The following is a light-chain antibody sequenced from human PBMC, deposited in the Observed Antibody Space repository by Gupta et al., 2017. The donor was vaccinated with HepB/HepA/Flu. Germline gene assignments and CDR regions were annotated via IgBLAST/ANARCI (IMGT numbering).Light chain of an antibody. J-gene: IGLJ1*01. CDR1: SSNIGNDN. Sequence: QPVLTHAPPASWTPGQRISSSGFGSSSNIGNDNAYWYKKPPGTALNPHIYTDNQRHSGVPDRFSGSNSGKTTSVAISGLRSEDEADYYCVGWDERLSGYVFGAGTKVTVL. CDR3: VGWDERLSGYV. V-gene: IGLV1-47*02. CDR2: TDN.